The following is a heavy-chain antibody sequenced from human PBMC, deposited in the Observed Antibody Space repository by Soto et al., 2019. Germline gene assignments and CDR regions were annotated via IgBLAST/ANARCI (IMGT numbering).Heavy chain of an antibody. Sequence: SLKISCKGSGYSFSNYWIGWVRQMPGKGLEWMGIIYPGDSETRYSPSFQGQVTISADKSISTAHLQWSSLKASDTALYYCARQNSYGYYYYGLDVWGQGTTVTVSS. CDR2: IYPGDSET. CDR1: GYSFSNYW. J-gene: IGHJ6*02. D-gene: IGHD5-18*01. CDR3: ARQNSYGYYYYGLDV. V-gene: IGHV5-51*01.